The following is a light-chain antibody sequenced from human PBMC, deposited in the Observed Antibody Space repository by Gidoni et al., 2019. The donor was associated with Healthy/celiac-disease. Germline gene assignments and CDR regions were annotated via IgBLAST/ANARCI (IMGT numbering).Light chain of an antibody. J-gene: IGKJ4*01. Sequence: DIQVTQSPSPLSASVGERVTITCRASQSISSYLNWYQQKPGKAPKLLIYAASSLQSGVPSRFSGSGSGTDFTLTISSLQPEDFATYYCQQSYSTPRVTFGGXTKVEIK. CDR2: AAS. CDR1: QSISSY. CDR3: QQSYSTPRVT. V-gene: IGKV1-39*01.